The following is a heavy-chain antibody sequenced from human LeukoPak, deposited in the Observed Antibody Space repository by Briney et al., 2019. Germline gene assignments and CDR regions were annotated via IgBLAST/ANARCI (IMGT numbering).Heavy chain of an antibody. D-gene: IGHD3-10*01. J-gene: IGHJ6*03. CDR3: ARGMVRGVIPYYYYYYYMDV. V-gene: IGHV1-8*01. CDR2: MNPNSGNT. CDR1: GYTFTSYD. Sequence: ASVKVSCKASGYTFTSYDINWVRQATGQGLEWMGWMNPNSGNTGYAQKFQGRVTMTRNTSISTAYMELSSLRPEDTAVYYCARGMVRGVIPYYYYYYYMDVWGKGTTVTISS.